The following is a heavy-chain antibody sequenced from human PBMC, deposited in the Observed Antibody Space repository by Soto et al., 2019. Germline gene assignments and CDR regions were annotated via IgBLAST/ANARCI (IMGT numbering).Heavy chain of an antibody. V-gene: IGHV1-3*01. CDR2: INAGNGNT. CDR3: ASPAETYYYDSSGYYYEPIHY. J-gene: IGHJ4*02. D-gene: IGHD3-22*01. CDR1: GYTFTSYA. Sequence: ASVKVSCKASGYTFTSYAMHWVRQAPGQRLEWMGWINAGNGNTKYSQKFQGRVTITRDTSASTAYMELSSLRSEDTAVYYCASPAETYYYDSSGYYYEPIHYWGQGTLVTVSS.